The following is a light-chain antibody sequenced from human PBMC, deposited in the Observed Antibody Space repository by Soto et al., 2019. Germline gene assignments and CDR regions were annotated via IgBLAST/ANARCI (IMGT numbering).Light chain of an antibody. Sequence: VVLTQSPATLSLSPGERATLSCRASQTVDNYLAWYQQKPGQAPRLLFYDASNRATGIPPRFSGSGSGTDFTLTISSLEPEDFAVYYCQQRSDWALTFGGGTKVE. CDR2: DAS. J-gene: IGKJ4*01. CDR1: QTVDNY. V-gene: IGKV3-11*01. CDR3: QQRSDWALT.